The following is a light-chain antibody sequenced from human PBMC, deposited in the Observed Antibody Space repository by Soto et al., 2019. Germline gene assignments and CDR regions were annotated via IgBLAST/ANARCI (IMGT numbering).Light chain of an antibody. CDR3: QQGYRTPWT. CDR2: SAS. Sequence: DIQMTQSPSSLSASVGDRVTITCRASQDIKGYLNWYQQKSGEAPHLLVYSASTLQGGVPSRFAGSASGTDFALSISSLQAEDVATYFCQQGYRTPWTFGPGTKVEI. J-gene: IGKJ1*01. CDR1: QDIKGY. V-gene: IGKV1-39*01.